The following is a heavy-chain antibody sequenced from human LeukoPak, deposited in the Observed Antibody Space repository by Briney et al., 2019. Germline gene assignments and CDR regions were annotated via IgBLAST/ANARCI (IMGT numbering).Heavy chain of an antibody. CDR1: RGSISSNSYY. CDR2: IYNSGST. D-gene: IGHD2-15*01. CDR3: ARLPRAGGGLDY. V-gene: IGHV4-39*01. Sequence: SETLSLTCTVSRGSISSNSYYSGWIRHPPGKGLEWLANIYNSGSTYYNPYLKRRVSMSVDTSRNQFSLKLTSVTPGDTAVYFGARLPRAGGGLDYCGQGTLVTVSS. J-gene: IGHJ4*02.